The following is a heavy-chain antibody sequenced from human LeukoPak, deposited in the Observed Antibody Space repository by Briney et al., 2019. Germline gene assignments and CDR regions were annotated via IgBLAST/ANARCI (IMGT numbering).Heavy chain of an antibody. Sequence: QAGGSLRLSCAASGFTFSSYVMSWVRQAPGKGLEWVSSISNSGGSTYYADSVKGRFTISRDNSKNTLYLQMNSLRAEDTAVYYCARDPDIVVVTAIPYYWGQGTLVTVSS. CDR2: ISNSGGST. D-gene: IGHD2-21*02. CDR1: GFTFSSYV. J-gene: IGHJ4*02. CDR3: ARDPDIVVVTAIPYY. V-gene: IGHV3-23*01.